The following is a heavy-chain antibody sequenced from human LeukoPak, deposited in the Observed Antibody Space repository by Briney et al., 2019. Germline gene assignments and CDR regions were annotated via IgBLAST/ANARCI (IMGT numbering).Heavy chain of an antibody. V-gene: IGHV4-59*08. J-gene: IGHJ4*02. CDR3: ARHYYGSGSYTDY. CDR2: IYYSGSI. CDR1: GGSISSYY. Sequence: SSETLSLTCTVSGGSISSYYWSWIRQPPGKGLEWIGGIYYSGSIYDNPSLKSRVTLSVDMSKSQFSLKLTSVTAADTAVYYCARHYYGSGSYTDYWGQGSQVTVSS. D-gene: IGHD3-10*01.